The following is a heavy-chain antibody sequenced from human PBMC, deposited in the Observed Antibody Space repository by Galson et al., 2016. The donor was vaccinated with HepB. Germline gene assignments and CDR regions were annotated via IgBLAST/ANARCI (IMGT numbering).Heavy chain of an antibody. CDR3: ARDRVAARGLHDY. V-gene: IGHV3-21*01. D-gene: IGHD6-6*01. CDR1: GFTFSGYN. Sequence: SLRLSCAASGFTFSGYNMNWVRQAPGKGLEWVSSISSGNNYIYYADSVKGRFTISRDNAKNSLYLQMNSLRVEDTAVYYCARDRVAARGLHDYWGQGTLVTVSS. J-gene: IGHJ4*02. CDR2: ISSGNNYI.